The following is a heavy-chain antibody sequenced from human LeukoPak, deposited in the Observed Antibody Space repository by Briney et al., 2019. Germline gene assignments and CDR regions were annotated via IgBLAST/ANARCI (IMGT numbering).Heavy chain of an antibody. V-gene: IGHV3-9*01. J-gene: IGHJ4*02. Sequence: PGGSLRLPCAASGFTFDDYAMHWVRQAPGKGLEWVSGISWNSGSIGYADSVKGRFTISRDNAKNSLYLQMNSLRAEDTALYYCAKDIGGFVVVPANTFDYWGQGTLVTVSS. CDR3: AKDIGGFVVVPANTFDY. CDR1: GFTFDDYA. D-gene: IGHD2-2*01. CDR2: ISWNSGSI.